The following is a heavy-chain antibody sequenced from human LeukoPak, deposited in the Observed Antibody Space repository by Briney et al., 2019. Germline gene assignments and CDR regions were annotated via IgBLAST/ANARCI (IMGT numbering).Heavy chain of an antibody. CDR3: ARSSGNQLLFGWYFDL. J-gene: IGHJ2*01. Sequence: ASVKVSCKASGGTFSSYAISWVRQAPGQGLEWMGGIIPIFGTANYAQKFQGRVTITADESTSTAYMELSSLRSEDTAEYYCARSSGNQLLFGWYFDLWGRGTLVTVSS. V-gene: IGHV1-69*13. CDR1: GGTFSSYA. D-gene: IGHD2-2*01. CDR2: IIPIFGTA.